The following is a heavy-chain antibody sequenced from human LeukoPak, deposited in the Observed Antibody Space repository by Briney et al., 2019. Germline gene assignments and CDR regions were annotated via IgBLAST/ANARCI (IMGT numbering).Heavy chain of an antibody. CDR3: ARHGGWFDP. V-gene: IGHV4-59*01. Sequence: PSETLSLTCAVYGGSFSGYYWSWIRQPPGKGLEWIGYIYYSGSTNYNPSLKSRVTISVDTSKNQFSLKLSSVTAADTAVYYCARHGGWFDPWGQGTLVTVSS. J-gene: IGHJ5*02. D-gene: IGHD3-16*01. CDR2: IYYSGST. CDR1: GGSFSGYY.